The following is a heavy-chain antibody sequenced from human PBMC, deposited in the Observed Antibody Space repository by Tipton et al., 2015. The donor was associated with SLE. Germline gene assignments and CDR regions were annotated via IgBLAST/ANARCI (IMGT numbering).Heavy chain of an antibody. CDR2: GHSSGNT. D-gene: IGHD5-18*01. CDR3: ARGWGYGSGISHFDY. Sequence: GLVKPSETVSLICNVSGGSISSSLWMWIRQPPGKGLEWIGYGHSSGNTKYNPSLKSRVSISVDTWKNQVSLNLSSMTAADTAVYYCARGWGYGSGISHFDYWGQGALVTVSS. V-gene: IGHV4-59*12. J-gene: IGHJ4*02. CDR1: GGSISSSL.